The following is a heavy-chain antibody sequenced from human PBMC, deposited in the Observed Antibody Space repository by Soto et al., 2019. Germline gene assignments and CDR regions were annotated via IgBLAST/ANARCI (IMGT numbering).Heavy chain of an antibody. CDR2: IYSGGYT. CDR3: GTHPGGGGY. Sequence: EVQLVESGGGLIQPGGSLRLSCAVSGFTVSNNYMSWVRQAPGKGLEGVSVIYSGGYTAYGDSVKGRFTISRDNSKNKLFPQMNSRGADSQAVFFGGTHPGGGGYWGQGTLVTVSS. D-gene: IGHD3-10*01. V-gene: IGHV3-53*01. J-gene: IGHJ4*02. CDR1: GFTVSNNY.